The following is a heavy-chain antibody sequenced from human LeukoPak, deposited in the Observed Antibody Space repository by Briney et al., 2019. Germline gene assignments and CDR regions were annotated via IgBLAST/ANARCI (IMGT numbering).Heavy chain of an antibody. J-gene: IGHJ3*02. D-gene: IGHD2-21*02. CDR2: ISNDGSNK. CDR3: ARALRLAFDI. V-gene: IGHV3-30-3*01. Sequence: GRSLRLSCAASGFTFRSYAMQWVRQAPGKGLEWLSSISNDGSNKDYADSVKGRFTISRDNAKNSLYLQMNSLRAEDTAVYYCARALRLAFDIWGQGTMVTVSS. CDR1: GFTFRSYA.